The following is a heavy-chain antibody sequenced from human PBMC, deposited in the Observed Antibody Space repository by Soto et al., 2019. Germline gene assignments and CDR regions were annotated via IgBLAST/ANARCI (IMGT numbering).Heavy chain of an antibody. V-gene: IGHV4-39*01. CDR2: IYYSGST. J-gene: IGHJ4*02. Sequence: SETLSLTCTVSGGSISSSNYYWGWIRQPPGKGLEWIGSIYYSGSTYHNPPLKSRVNKSKDTSKKQFSLKLSSVTAADTAVYYCAVGSSGFYYIYWGQGIQVPVS. CDR1: GGSISSSNYY. CDR3: AVGSSGFYYIY. D-gene: IGHD1-26*01.